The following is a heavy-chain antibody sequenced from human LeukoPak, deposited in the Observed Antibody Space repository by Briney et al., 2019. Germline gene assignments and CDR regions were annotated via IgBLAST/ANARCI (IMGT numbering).Heavy chain of an antibody. V-gene: IGHV3-9*01. D-gene: IGHD3-22*01. CDR3: AKEGTMIVPDY. J-gene: IGHJ4*02. CDR2: ISWNSGSI. Sequence: PGGSLRLSCAASGFTFDDYAMHWVRQAPGKGLEWVSGISWNSGSIGYADSVKGRFTISRDNSKNTLYLQMNSLRAEDTAVYYCAKEGTMIVPDYWGQGTLVTVSS. CDR1: GFTFDDYA.